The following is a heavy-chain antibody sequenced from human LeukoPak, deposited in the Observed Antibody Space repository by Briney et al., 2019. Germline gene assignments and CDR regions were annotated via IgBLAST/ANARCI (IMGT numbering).Heavy chain of an antibody. D-gene: IGHD2-21*02. CDR3: AKDRLLNCRGDCYIFDY. CDR2: ISGSGDST. CDR1: GFTFSSYA. Sequence: GGSLRLSCAASGFTFSSYAMTWVRQAPGKGLEWVSSISGSGDSTFYADSVKGRFSVSRDNSKNTLYLQVNGLRTEDTAVYYCAKDRLLNCRGDCYIFDYWGQGTVVTVSS. J-gene: IGHJ4*02. V-gene: IGHV3-23*01.